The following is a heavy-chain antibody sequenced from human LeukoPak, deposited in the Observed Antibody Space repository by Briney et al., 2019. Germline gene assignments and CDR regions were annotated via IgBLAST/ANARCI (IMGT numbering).Heavy chain of an antibody. CDR3: ARSIAADLGWFDP. Sequence: ASVKVSCKASGYTFTGYYMHWVRQAPGQGLEWMGRINPNSGGTNYAQKFQGRVTMTRDTSISTAYMELSRLRSDDTAVYYCARSIAADLGWFDPWGQGTLVTVSS. CDR1: GYTFTGYY. D-gene: IGHD6-13*01. J-gene: IGHJ5*02. V-gene: IGHV1-2*06. CDR2: INPNSGGT.